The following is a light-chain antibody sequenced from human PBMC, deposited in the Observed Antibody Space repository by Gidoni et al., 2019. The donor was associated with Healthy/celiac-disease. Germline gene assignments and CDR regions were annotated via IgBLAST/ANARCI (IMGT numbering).Light chain of an antibody. CDR3: NSRDSSGNHLV. V-gene: IGLV3-19*01. Sequence: SSELTQDPAVSVALGQTVRITCQGDSLRSYYASWYQQKPGQAPVLVIYGKNNRPSGIPVRFSGSSSGHTASLTLTGAQAEDEADYYCNSRDSSGNHLVFGGGTKLTVL. J-gene: IGLJ2*01. CDR1: SLRSYY. CDR2: GKN.